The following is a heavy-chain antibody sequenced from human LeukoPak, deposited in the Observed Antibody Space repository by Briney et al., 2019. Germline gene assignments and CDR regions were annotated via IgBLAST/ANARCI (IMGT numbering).Heavy chain of an antibody. Sequence: SVKVSCKASGYTFTSYGISWVRQAPGQGLEWMGGIIPIFGTANYAQRFQGRVTITADESTSTAYMELSSLRSEDTAAYYCAKRYGDCDYWGQGTLVTVSS. J-gene: IGHJ4*02. D-gene: IGHD4-17*01. CDR3: AKRYGDCDY. CDR2: IIPIFGTA. CDR1: GYTFTSYG. V-gene: IGHV1-69*13.